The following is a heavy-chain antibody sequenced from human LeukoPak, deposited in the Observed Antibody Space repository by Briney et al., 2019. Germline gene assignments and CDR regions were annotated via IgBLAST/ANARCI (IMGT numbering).Heavy chain of an antibody. D-gene: IGHD3-10*01. CDR1: GFTFSSYS. J-gene: IGHJ4*02. CDR3: ARDPIHYGSGSFFDY. CDR2: ISSSSSYI. V-gene: IGHV3-21*01. Sequence: GGSLRLSCAASGFTFSSYSMNWVRQAPGKGLEWVSSISSSSSYIYYADSVKGRFTISRDNAKNSLYLQMNSLRAEDTAVYYCARDPIHYGSGSFFDYWGQGTLVTVSS.